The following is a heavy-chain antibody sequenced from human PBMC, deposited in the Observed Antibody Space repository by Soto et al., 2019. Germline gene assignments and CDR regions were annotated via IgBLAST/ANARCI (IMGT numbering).Heavy chain of an antibody. CDR1: GFKFSNYA. J-gene: IGHJ4*02. V-gene: IGHV3-23*01. CDR2: ISATGGGT. CDR3: AKDRRAGGNSAFYFDF. Sequence: WWSLRLSCSASGFKFSNYAMSWCRQAPGKGLEWVSLISATGGGTYYADSVKGRFTISRDNSHNTLYLQVHSLTAEDTAVYYCAKDRRAGGNSAFYFDFWDQGAQVTVSS. D-gene: IGHD3-16*01.